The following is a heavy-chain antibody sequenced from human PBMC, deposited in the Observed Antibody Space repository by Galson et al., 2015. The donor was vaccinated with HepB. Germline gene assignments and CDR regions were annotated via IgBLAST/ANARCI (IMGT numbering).Heavy chain of an antibody. CDR1: GFTLGSSG. V-gene: IGHV3-30*18. CDR2: ISYEGRNK. J-gene: IGHJ2*01. CDR3: AKSSDYGESQNWYFDL. Sequence: SPRLSCGASGFTLGSSGMHWVRQCPGRGLEGGAVISYEGRNKYYADSVKGRFTISRDNSKNTLYLQMNSLRAEDTAVYYCAKSSDYGESQNWYFDLWGRGTLVTVSS. D-gene: IGHD4-17*01.